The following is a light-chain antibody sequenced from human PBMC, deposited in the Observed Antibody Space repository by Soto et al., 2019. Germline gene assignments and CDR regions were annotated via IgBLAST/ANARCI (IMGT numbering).Light chain of an antibody. CDR2: INK. V-gene: IGLV1-40*01. J-gene: IGLJ1*01. CDR3: QTYGISLSGSYV. Sequence: QSVLTQPPSVSGAPGQTVTISCTGTSSNIGAGSDVHWYQQLPGAAPKLLIYINKNRPSGVPDRSSGSKSGSSASLAITGLQAEDEADYYCQTYGISLSGSYVFGTGTKVTVL. CDR1: SSNIGAGSD.